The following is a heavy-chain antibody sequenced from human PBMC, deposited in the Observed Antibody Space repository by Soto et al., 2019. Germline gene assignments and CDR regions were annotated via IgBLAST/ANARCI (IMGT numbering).Heavy chain of an antibody. CDR1: GGSFSGYI. Sequence: SETLPLTCAVNGGSFSGYIWTWIRQTPGKGLQWIGYIYHSGSTYYNPSLKSRVTISVDRSKNQFSLKLSSVTAADTAVYYCAAGGGLPRYYWGQGTLVT. CDR3: AAGGGLPRYY. J-gene: IGHJ4*02. V-gene: IGHV4-34*01. D-gene: IGHD5-12*01. CDR2: IYHSGST.